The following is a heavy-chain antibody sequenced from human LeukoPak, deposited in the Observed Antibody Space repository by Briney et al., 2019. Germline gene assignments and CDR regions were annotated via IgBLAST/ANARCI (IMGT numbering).Heavy chain of an antibody. CDR2: IYHSGST. CDR3: ARTSIAARRANAFDI. V-gene: IGHV4-30-2*01. D-gene: IGHD6-6*01. J-gene: IGHJ4*02. Sequence: SETLSLTCAVSGGSISSGGYSWSWIRQPPGKGLEWIGYIYHSGSTYYNPSLKSRVTISVDRSKNQFSLKLSSVTAADTAVYYCARTSIAARRANAFDIWGQGTLVTVSS. CDR1: GGSISSGGYS.